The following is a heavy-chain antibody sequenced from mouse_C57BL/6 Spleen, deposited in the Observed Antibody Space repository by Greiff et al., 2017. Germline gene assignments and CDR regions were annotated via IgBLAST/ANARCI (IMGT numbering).Heavy chain of an antibody. CDR3: AREGITTVVAPYFDY. V-gene: IGHV2-2*01. Sequence: QVQLQQSGPGLVQPSQSLSITCTVSGFSLTSYGVHWVRQSPGKGLEWLGVIWSGGSTDYNAAFISRLSNSKDNSKIQVFLIMNSLQADDTAIYYCAREGITTVVAPYFDYWGQGTTLTVSS. CDR2: IWSGGST. CDR1: GFSLTSYG. J-gene: IGHJ2*01. D-gene: IGHD1-1*01.